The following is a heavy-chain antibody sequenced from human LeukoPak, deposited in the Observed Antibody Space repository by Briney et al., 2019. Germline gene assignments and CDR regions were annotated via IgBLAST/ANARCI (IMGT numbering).Heavy chain of an antibody. V-gene: IGHV3-53*05. CDR3: AKDITGY. CDR2: IYSGGST. J-gene: IGHJ4*02. Sequence: GGSLRLSCAASGFTVSSNYMNWVRQAPGKGLEWVSIIYSGGSTYYADSVKGRFTISRDNSKNTLYLQMNSLRAEDTALYYCAKDITGYWGQGTLVTVSS. D-gene: IGHD3-3*01. CDR1: GFTVSSNY.